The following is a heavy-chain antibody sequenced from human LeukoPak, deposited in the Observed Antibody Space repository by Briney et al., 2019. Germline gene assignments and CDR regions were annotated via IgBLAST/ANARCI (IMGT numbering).Heavy chain of an antibody. Sequence: GGSLRLSCAASGFTFSSYAMSWVRQAPGKGLEWVSGVSGSGGSTVYTDSVKGRFTISRDNSKNTLYLQMNSLRAEDTAAYYCAKDQGTGSASYSWGYFDFWGQGTLVTVSS. D-gene: IGHD3-10*01. CDR2: VSGSGGST. V-gene: IGHV3-23*01. CDR1: GFTFSSYA. CDR3: AKDQGTGSASYSWGYFDF. J-gene: IGHJ4*02.